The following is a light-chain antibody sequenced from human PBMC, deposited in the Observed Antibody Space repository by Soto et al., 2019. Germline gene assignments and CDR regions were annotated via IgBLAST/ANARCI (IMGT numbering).Light chain of an antibody. CDR2: GAS. Sequence: GMSQSPATLSVSTGERATLSCRTSQSVNSNLAWYQQKLGQAPRVLIYGASTRATGIPDRFSGSGSGTEFILTISSLQSEDFAVYYCQEYNTWPWTFGQGTKVDI. CDR3: QEYNTWPWT. CDR1: QSVNSN. V-gene: IGKV3-15*01. J-gene: IGKJ1*01.